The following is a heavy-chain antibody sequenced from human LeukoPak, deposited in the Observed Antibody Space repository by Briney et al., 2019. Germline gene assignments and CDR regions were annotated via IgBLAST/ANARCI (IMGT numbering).Heavy chain of an antibody. CDR2: ISSTSSYI. CDR1: GGSISSYY. CDR3: AREPTVTTRAFDI. J-gene: IGHJ3*02. D-gene: IGHD4-17*01. V-gene: IGHV3-21*01. Sequence: ETLSLTCTVSGGSISSYYWNWIRQPPGKGLEWVSSISSTSSYIFYADSVKGRFTISRDNAKNSLYLQMNSLRAEDTAVYYCAREPTVTTRAFDIWGQGTMVTVSS.